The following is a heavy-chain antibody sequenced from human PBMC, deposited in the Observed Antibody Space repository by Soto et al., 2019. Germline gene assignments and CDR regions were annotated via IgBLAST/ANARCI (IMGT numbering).Heavy chain of an antibody. V-gene: IGHV3-23*01. CDR2: VSLTGDRT. Sequence: EVQLLESGGGLVQPGGSLRLSRVASRFSFSSYEMSWVRQAAGKGLEWVSRVSLTGDRTNYAGSVKGRFTVSRDNFKNTLYLEMDSLRPEDTAIYYWARGGGYCTPTSCAIDSWGRGTPVTVSS. CDR1: RFSFSSYE. J-gene: IGHJ4*02. D-gene: IGHD2-8*01. CDR3: ARGGGYCTPTSCAIDS.